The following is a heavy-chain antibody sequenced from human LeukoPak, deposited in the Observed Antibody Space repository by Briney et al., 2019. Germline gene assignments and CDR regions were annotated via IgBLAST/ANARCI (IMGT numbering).Heavy chain of an antibody. J-gene: IGHJ4*02. CDR1: GFTFSSYG. D-gene: IGHD4-11*01. CDR2: ISSSSSYI. CDR3: ARDFRRLTVTTGY. V-gene: IGHV3-21*01. Sequence: GGSLRLSCAASGFTFSSYGMNWVRQAPGKGLEWVSSISSSSSYIYYADSVKGRFTISRDNAKNSLYLQMNSLRAEDTAVYYCARDFRRLTVTTGYWGQGTLVTVSS.